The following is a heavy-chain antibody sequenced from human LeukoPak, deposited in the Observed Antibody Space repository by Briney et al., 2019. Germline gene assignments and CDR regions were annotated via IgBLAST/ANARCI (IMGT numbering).Heavy chain of an antibody. V-gene: IGHV1-2*04. J-gene: IGHJ4*02. CDR3: ARVGYYYGAGSHFKALDS. CDR2: INPDSGDT. D-gene: IGHD3-10*01. CDR1: GYTFSDYY. Sequence: ASVKVSCKASGYTFSDYYIHWVRQAPGQGLEWMGWINPDSGDTNYEQKFQDWVTMTRDTSVDTVYMELSSLKSDDTAVYYCARVGYYYGAGSHFKALDSWGQGTLVIVSS.